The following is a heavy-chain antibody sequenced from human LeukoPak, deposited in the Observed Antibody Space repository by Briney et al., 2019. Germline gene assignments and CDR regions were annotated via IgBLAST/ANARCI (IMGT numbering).Heavy chain of an antibody. D-gene: IGHD1-14*01. V-gene: IGHV4-34*01. CDR1: GGSFSSYS. Sequence: SETLSLTCAVYGGSFSSYSGSWIRQPPGKGLEWIGSINHSGSPTYNTSLKRRVTISVDTSTNQFSLKLSSVTAADTAVYYCARSRNRFAYWGQGTLVTVSS. CDR3: ARSRNRFAY. CDR2: INHSGSP. J-gene: IGHJ4*02.